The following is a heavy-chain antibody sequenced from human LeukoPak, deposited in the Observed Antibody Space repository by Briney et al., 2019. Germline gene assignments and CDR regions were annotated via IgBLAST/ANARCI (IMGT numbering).Heavy chain of an antibody. J-gene: IGHJ4*02. V-gene: IGHV3-30*18. CDR2: VSYDGSRT. CDR3: AKDRRWSFDY. D-gene: IGHD5-24*01. CDR1: GFTFSSNV. Sequence: PGRSLTLSCAASGFTFSSNVMHWVRQAPGRGLEWVALVSYDGSRTYYADSVKGRFTISRDDSKNTVYLQMNSLRAEDTAVYYCAKDRRWSFDYWGQGTLVTVSS.